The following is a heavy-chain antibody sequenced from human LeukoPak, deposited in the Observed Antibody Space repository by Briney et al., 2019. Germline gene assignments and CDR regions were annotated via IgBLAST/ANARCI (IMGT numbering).Heavy chain of an antibody. Sequence: SETLSLTCTVSGGSIGSYYWSWIRQPPGKGLEWIGYIYYSGSTNYNPSLKSRVTISVDTSKNQFSLKLSSVTAADTAVYYCARFGYSYGYSWGQGTLVTVSS. V-gene: IGHV4-59*08. CDR2: IYYSGST. J-gene: IGHJ5*02. D-gene: IGHD5-18*01. CDR1: GGSIGSYY. CDR3: ARFGYSYGYS.